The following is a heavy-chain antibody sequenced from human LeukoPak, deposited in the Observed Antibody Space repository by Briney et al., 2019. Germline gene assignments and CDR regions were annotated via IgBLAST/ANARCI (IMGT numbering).Heavy chain of an antibody. CDR1: GGTFSSYA. D-gene: IGHD5-18*01. V-gene: IGHV1-8*02. CDR3: AGRPDTAMVAIFDY. CDR2: MNPNSGNT. J-gene: IGHJ4*02. Sequence: GASVKVSCKASGGTFSSYAINWVRQATGQGLEWMGWMNPNSGNTGYAQKFQGRVTMTRNTSISTAYMELSRLSSDDTAIYYCAGRPDTAMVAIFDYWGQGTLVTVSS.